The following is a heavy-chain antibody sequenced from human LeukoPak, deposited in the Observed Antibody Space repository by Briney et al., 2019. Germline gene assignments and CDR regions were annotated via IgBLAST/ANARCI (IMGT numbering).Heavy chain of an antibody. D-gene: IGHD1-7*01. Sequence: GGSLRLSCAASGFTFSSYAMSWVRQAPGKGLEWVSAISGSGGSTYYADSVKGRFTISRDNSKNTLYLQMNSLRAEDTAVYYCAKDLGFPITGTTFFDYWGQGTLVTVSS. CDR2: ISGSGGST. V-gene: IGHV3-23*01. CDR1: GFTFSSYA. J-gene: IGHJ4*02. CDR3: AKDLGFPITGTTFFDY.